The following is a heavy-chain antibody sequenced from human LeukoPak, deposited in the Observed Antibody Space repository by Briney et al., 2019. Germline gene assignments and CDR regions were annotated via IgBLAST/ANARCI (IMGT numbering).Heavy chain of an antibody. V-gene: IGHV3-30*02. J-gene: IGHJ3*02. Sequence: GGSLRLSCAASGFTFSSYGMHWVRQAPGKGLEWVAFIRYDGSNKYYADSVKGRFTISRDNSKNTLYLQTNSLRAEDTAVYYCAKDYSGWLNDAFDIWGQGTMVTLSS. CDR2: IRYDGSNK. D-gene: IGHD5-12*01. CDR3: AKDYSGWLNDAFDI. CDR1: GFTFSSYG.